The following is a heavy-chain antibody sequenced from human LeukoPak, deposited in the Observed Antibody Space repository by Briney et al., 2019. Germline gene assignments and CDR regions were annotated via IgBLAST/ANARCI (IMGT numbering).Heavy chain of an antibody. V-gene: IGHV1-18*01. D-gene: IGHD1-26*01. CDR3: ARDPMGAFPVGAFDI. CDR2: ISAYNGNT. J-gene: IGHJ3*02. CDR1: GYTFTSYG. Sequence: GASVKVSCKASGYTFTSYGISWVRQAPGQGLERMGWISAYNGNTNYAQKLQGRVTMTTDTSTSTAYMELSSLRSEDTAVYYCARDPMGAFPVGAFDIWGQGTMVTVSS.